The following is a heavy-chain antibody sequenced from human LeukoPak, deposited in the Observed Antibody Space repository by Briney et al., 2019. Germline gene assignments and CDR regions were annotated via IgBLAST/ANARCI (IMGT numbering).Heavy chain of an antibody. CDR2: ISTTGSTT. V-gene: IGHV3-48*02. Sequence: GGSLRLSCAASGFIFSSYSMSWVRQAPGKGLDWVAYISTTGSTTYYAASVKGRFTISRDNPKDSLYLPMNSLRHEDTTVYWCVRAQPYKHGLDWGQGPLVTVSS. D-gene: IGHD3-3*02. J-gene: IGHJ4*02. CDR1: GFIFSSYS. CDR3: VRAQPYKHGLD.